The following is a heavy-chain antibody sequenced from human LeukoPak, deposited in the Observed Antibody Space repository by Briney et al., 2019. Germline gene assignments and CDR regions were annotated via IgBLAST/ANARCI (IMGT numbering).Heavy chain of an antibody. CDR2: ISYDGINK. Sequence: PGRSLRLSCAASGFTFSDYNMHWVRQAPGKGLEWMAVISYDGINKYYADSVKGRFTISRDNSKNTLYLQMNSLRAEDTAVYYCAKDSYEWELPFYYFDYWGQGTLVTVSS. CDR1: GFTFSDYN. J-gene: IGHJ4*02. CDR3: AKDSYEWELPFYYFDY. D-gene: IGHD1-26*01. V-gene: IGHV3-30*18.